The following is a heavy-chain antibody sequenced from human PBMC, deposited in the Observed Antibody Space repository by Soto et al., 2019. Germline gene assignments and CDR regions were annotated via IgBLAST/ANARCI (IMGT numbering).Heavy chain of an antibody. CDR3: ARDPLSAVNTAIFTGPRAEYYYGMDV. V-gene: IGHV1-69*06. J-gene: IGHJ6*02. CDR2: IIPIFGNA. CDR1: GCTFSSYA. Sequence: SVKVSCKASGCTFSSYAISWVRQAPGQGLEWMGGIIPIFGNANYAQKFQGRVTITADTSTSTAYMEVSSLRSEDTAVYYCARDPLSAVNTAIFTGPRAEYYYGMDVWGQGTTVTVSS. D-gene: IGHD5-18*01.